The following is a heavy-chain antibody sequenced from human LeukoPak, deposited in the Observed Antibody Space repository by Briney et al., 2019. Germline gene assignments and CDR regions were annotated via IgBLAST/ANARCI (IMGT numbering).Heavy chain of an antibody. CDR1: GGTFNNSA. V-gene: IGHV1-69*05. CDR3: ARDVHGDYGSGWFDP. CDR2: IMPLFGTE. D-gene: IGHD4-17*01. Sequence: GASVKVSCKTSGGTFNNSAISWVRQAPGQGLEWLGGIMPLFGTEGYAQKFQGGVTITKDESTRTVYLELTSLTSDDTAVYYCARDVHGDYGSGWFDPWGQGTLVSVSS. J-gene: IGHJ5*02.